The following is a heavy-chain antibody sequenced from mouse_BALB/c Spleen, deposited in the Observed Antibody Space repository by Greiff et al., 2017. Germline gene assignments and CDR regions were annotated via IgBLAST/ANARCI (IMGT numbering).Heavy chain of an antibody. CDR2: ISDGGSYT. CDR1: GFTFSDYY. J-gene: IGHJ2*01. D-gene: IGHD2-1*01. V-gene: IGHV5-4*02. CDR3: ARDYYGNYGYFDY. Sequence: EVQLVESGGGLVKPGGSLKLSCAASGFTFSDYYMYWVRQTPEKRLEWVATISDGGSYTYYPDSVKGRFTISRDNAKNNLYLQMSSLKSEDTAMYYCARDYYGNYGYFDYWGQGTTLTVSS.